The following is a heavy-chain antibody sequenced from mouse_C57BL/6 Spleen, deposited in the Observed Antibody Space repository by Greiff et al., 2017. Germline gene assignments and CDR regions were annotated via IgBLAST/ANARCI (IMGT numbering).Heavy chain of an antibody. CDR1: GYTFTSYG. Sequence: QVQLQQSGAELARPGASVKLSCKASGYTFTSYGISWVKQRTGQGLEWIGEIYPRSGNTYYNEKFKGKATLTADKSSRTAYMELRSLTSEDSAVYFCAKFITTVVDYAMDYWGQGTSVTVSS. CDR2: IYPRSGNT. J-gene: IGHJ4*01. D-gene: IGHD1-1*01. CDR3: AKFITTVVDYAMDY. V-gene: IGHV1-81*01.